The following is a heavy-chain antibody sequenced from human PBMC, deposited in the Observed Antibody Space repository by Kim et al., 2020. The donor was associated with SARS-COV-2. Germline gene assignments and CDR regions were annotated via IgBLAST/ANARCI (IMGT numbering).Heavy chain of an antibody. V-gene: IGHV1-18*01. CDR3: AREEMGALGYYYYGMDV. J-gene: IGHJ6*02. CDR2: ISAYNGNT. D-gene: IGHD1-26*01. CDR1: GYTFTSYG. Sequence: ASVKVSCKASGYTFTSYGISWVRQAPGQGLEWMGWISAYNGNTNYAQKLQGRVTMTTDTSTSTAYMELRSLRSDDTAVYYCAREEMGALGYYYYGMDVWGQGTTVTVSS.